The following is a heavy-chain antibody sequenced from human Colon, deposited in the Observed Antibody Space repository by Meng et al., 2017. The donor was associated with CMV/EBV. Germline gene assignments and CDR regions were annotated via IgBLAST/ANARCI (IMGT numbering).Heavy chain of an antibody. J-gene: IGHJ4*02. V-gene: IGHV3-21*01. D-gene: IGHD2-8*01. CDR2: IGGRSVDI. CDR3: ARSLQCTNPNCNDPAY. CDR1: GFTFSSYG. Sequence: GESLKISCAASGFTFSSYGMHWVRQAPGKGLEWVASIGGRSVDIFYADSVRGRFTISTDDTKNSLYLQMNSLGVEDTAVYYCARSLQCTNPNCNDPAYWGQGTLVTVSS.